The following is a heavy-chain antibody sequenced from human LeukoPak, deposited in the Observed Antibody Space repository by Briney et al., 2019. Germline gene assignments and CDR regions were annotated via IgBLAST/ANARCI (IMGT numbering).Heavy chain of an antibody. J-gene: IGHJ4*02. V-gene: IGHV3-30*04. D-gene: IGHD6-19*01. CDR2: ISYDGSTR. Sequence: GGSLRLSCAASGFTFSSYAMHWVRQAPGKGLEWVALISYDGSTRDYVDSEKGRFTTSRDNSINTLYLQMDSLRPEDTAEYYCARAPYSSGWYYFDYWGQGTLVTVSS. CDR3: ARAPYSSGWYYFDY. CDR1: GFTFSSYA.